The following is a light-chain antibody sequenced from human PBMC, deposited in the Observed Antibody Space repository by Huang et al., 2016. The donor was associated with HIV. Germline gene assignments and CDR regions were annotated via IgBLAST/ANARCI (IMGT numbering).Light chain of an antibody. V-gene: IGKV3-11*01. J-gene: IGKJ4*01. Sequence: TRAVSPGKRATISCRASHSCNHSLAWYQQKPGQAPQRLIYAASKWATGIPSRFSGSGSGTYFTLTISSVQSEDFAVYYCQQRSASPLTFGGGTKVEI. CDR2: AAS. CDR1: HSCNHS. CDR3: QQRSASPLT.